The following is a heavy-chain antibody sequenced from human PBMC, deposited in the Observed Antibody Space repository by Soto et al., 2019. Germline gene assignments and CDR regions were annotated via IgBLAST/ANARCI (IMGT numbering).Heavy chain of an antibody. D-gene: IGHD5-12*01. Sequence: GGSLRLSCAASGFTFSSYAMSWVRQAPGKGLEWVSAISGSGGSTYYADSVKGRFTISRDNSKNTLYLQMNSLRAEDTAIYYCAKYKSGYDSTDYWGQGTLVTVSS. J-gene: IGHJ4*02. CDR1: GFTFSSYA. V-gene: IGHV3-23*01. CDR2: ISGSGGST. CDR3: AKYKSGYDSTDY.